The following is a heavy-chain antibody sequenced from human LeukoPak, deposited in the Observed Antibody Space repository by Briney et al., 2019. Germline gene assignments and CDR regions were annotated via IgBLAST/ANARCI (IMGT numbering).Heavy chain of an antibody. CDR1: GGSISSYY. D-gene: IGHD6-6*01. J-gene: IGHJ3*02. V-gene: IGHV4-59*01. CDR3: ARDRSDEEDAFDI. Sequence: SETLSLTCTVSGGSISSYYWSWIRQPPGKGLEWIGYIYYSGSTNYNPSLKSRVTISVDTSKNQFSLKLSSVTAADTAVYYCARDRSDEEDAFDIWGQGTMVTVSS. CDR2: IYYSGST.